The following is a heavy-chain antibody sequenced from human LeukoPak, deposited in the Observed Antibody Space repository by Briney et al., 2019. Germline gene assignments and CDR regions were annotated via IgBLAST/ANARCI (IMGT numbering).Heavy chain of an antibody. J-gene: IGHJ4*02. CDR2: RQSNGYT. CDR3: ARGVYGAYFDF. D-gene: IGHD4-17*01. CDR1: GDSLSGYY. V-gene: IGHV4-59*01. Sequence: LETLSLTCDFSGDSLSGYYWSWLRQLPGKGLEWIAYRQSNGYTEYYPSLMSRVTISLDTSKRQLSLKLTSVTAADTAVYYCARGVYGAYFDFWGQGTLVTISS.